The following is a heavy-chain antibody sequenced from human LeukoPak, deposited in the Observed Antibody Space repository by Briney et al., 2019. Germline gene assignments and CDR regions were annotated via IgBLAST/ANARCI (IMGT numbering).Heavy chain of an antibody. CDR2: INPSGGST. CDR3: AREDEGGYCTGGVCYLDAFDI. J-gene: IGHJ3*02. CDR1: GYTFTSYY. V-gene: IGHV1-46*01. Sequence: ASVKVSRKASGYTFTSYYMHWVRQAPGQGLEWMGIINPSGGSTSYAQKFQGRVTMTRDTSTSTVYMELSSLRSEDTAVYYCAREDEGGYCTGGVCYLDAFDIWGQGTMVTVSS. D-gene: IGHD2-8*02.